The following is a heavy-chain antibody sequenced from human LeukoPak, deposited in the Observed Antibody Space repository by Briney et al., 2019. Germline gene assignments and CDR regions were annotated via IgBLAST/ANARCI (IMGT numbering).Heavy chain of an antibody. D-gene: IGHD4-11*01. V-gene: IGHV3-23*01. CDR1: GITFSAYA. CDR3: AKTTTVISRYFDY. J-gene: IGHJ4*02. Sequence: GGSLRLSCVVSGITFSAYAMSWVRQAPGKGLQWVSSISGSGDSTFYADSVKGRFTISRDNSKNTVYLQMNSLRAEDTAVYYCAKTTTVISRYFDYWGQGTLVTVSS. CDR2: ISGSGDST.